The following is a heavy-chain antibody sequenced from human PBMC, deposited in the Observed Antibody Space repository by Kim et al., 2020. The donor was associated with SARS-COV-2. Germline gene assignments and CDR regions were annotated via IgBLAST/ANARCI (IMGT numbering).Heavy chain of an antibody. J-gene: IGHJ4*02. V-gene: IGHV1-46*01. Sequence: ASVKVSCKASGYTFTSSYIHWVRQAPGQGLEWMGIINPSGGSTNYAQKLQGRVTMTRDTSTSTAYMELSSLRYEDTAVYYCARDFSVHLSFEVGCWGQGTRVTVSS. D-gene: IGHD3-9*01. CDR2: INPSGGST. CDR3: ARDFSVHLSFEVGC. CDR1: GYTFTSSY.